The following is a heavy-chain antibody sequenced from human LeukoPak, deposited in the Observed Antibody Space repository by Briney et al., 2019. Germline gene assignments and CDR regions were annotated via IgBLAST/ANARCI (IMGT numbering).Heavy chain of an antibody. CDR3: AKDFRDGYNHPSYYFDS. CDR2: ISYDGSSE. V-gene: IGHV3-30*06. Sequence: GRSLRLSCAAAGFTFSTYGMHWVRQAPGKGLEWVAVISYDGSSEYYADSVQGRFTVARDNSKNTLYLQMNSLRAEDTAVYYCAKDFRDGYNHPSYYFDSWGQGTLVTVSS. D-gene: IGHD5-24*01. CDR1: GFTFSTYG. J-gene: IGHJ4*02.